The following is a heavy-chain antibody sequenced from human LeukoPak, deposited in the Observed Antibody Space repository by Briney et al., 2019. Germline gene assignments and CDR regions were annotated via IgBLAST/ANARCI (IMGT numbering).Heavy chain of an antibody. CDR1: GGSISSSNW. CDR2: IYHSGST. Sequence: PSGTLSLTCAVSGGSISSSNWWSWVRPPPGKGLEWIGEIYHSGSTNYSPSLKSRTTISVDKSKNQFSLRLTSVTAADTAVYYCARVVQYYGSGSYSWFDPWGQGTLVTVSS. D-gene: IGHD3-10*01. CDR3: ARVVQYYGSGSYSWFDP. J-gene: IGHJ5*02. V-gene: IGHV4-4*02.